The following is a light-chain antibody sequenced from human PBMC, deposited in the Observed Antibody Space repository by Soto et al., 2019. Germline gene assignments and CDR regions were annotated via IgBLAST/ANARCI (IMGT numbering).Light chain of an antibody. J-gene: IGLJ1*01. CDR2: DTS. V-gene: IGLV7-46*01. CDR1: TGAVTSGHY. Sequence: QAVVTREPSLTVSPGGTVTLTCGSSTGAVTSGHYPYWFQQKPGQAPRTLIYDTSNKYSWTPARFSGSLLGGKAALTLSGAQTEDEADYYCLLSYSDEKVFGTGPKATVL. CDR3: LLSYSDEKV.